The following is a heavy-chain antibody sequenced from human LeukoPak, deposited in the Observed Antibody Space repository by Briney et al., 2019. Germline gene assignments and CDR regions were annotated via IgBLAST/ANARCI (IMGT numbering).Heavy chain of an antibody. CDR1: GGSISSSSYY. CDR3: VRAPDNVLLWFGESYYFDY. D-gene: IGHD3-10*01. J-gene: IGHJ4*02. Sequence: PSETLSLTCTVSGGSISSSSYYWGWIRQPPGKGLEWIGSIYYSGSTYYNPSLKSRVTISVDTSKNQFSLKLSSVTAADTAVYYCVRAPDNVLLWFGESYYFDYWGQGTLVTVSS. V-gene: IGHV4-39*01. CDR2: IYYSGST.